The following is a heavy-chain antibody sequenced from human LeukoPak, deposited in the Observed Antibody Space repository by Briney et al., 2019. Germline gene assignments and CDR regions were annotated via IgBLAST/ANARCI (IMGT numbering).Heavy chain of an antibody. V-gene: IGHV1-69*13. CDR2: IIPIFGTA. J-gene: IGHJ3*02. Sequence: SVKVSCKASGGTFSSYAISWVRQAPGQGLEWMGGIIPIFGTANYAQKFQGRVTITADESTSTAYMELSSLRSEDTAVYYCARAKDIVVVPAAISAFDIWGQGTIVTVSS. CDR1: GGTFSSYA. CDR3: ARAKDIVVVPAAISAFDI. D-gene: IGHD2-2*02.